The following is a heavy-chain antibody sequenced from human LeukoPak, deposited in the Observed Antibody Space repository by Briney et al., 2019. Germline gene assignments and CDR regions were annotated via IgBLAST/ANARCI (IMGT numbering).Heavy chain of an antibody. CDR1: GGSIGSYY. Sequence: PSETLSLTCTVSGGSIGSYYWSWIRQPAGKGLEWVGRIYNSETTNYNPSLKSRVTMSMDTSKNQFSLELSSVTAADTAVYYCARGATWGFGELPGFDYWGQGTLVTVSS. CDR2: IYNSETT. V-gene: IGHV4-4*07. J-gene: IGHJ4*02. CDR3: ARGATWGFGELPGFDY. D-gene: IGHD3-10*01.